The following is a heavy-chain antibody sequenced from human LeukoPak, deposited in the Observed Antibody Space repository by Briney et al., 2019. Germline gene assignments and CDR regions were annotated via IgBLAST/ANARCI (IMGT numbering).Heavy chain of an antibody. CDR1: GGSISSSSYY. CDR3: ARTKLVNSYYYYGMDV. J-gene: IGHJ6*02. V-gene: IGHV4-39*02. CDR2: IYYSGST. Sequence: SETLSLTCTVSGGSISSSSYYWGWIRQPPGKGLEWIGSIYYSGSTYYNPSLKSRLTTSVDTSKNHFSLKLSSVTAADTAVYYCARTKLVNSYYYYGMDVWGQGTTVTVSS. D-gene: IGHD3-9*01.